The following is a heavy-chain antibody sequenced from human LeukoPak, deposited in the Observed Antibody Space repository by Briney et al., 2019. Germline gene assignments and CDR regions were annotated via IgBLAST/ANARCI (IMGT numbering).Heavy chain of an antibody. CDR1: GGSISSNY. J-gene: IGHJ4*02. Sequence: SETLSLTCNVSGGSISSNYWSWIRRPPGKGLEWIGYIHYRGRTNYNQSFKSRVAISIDTSKNQFSLKMSSVTAADTAVYHCARDPGLVGAKGPKFAYDVWGQGPLVSVSS. D-gene: IGHD1-26*01. V-gene: IGHV4-59*01. CDR2: IHYRGRT. CDR3: ARDPGLVGAKGPKFAYDV.